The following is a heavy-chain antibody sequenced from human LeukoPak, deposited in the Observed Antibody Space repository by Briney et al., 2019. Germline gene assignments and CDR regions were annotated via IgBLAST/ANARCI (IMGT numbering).Heavy chain of an antibody. D-gene: IGHD5-12*01. V-gene: IGHV3-9*01. CDR1: GFTFDDYA. Sequence: GGSLRLSCAASGFTFDDYAMHWVRQAPGKGLEWVSGISWNSGSIGYADSVKGRFTISRDNAKNSLYLQMNSLRAVDTALYYCAQSGGYDDYWGQGTLVTVSS. J-gene: IGHJ4*02. CDR2: ISWNSGSI. CDR3: AQSGGYDDY.